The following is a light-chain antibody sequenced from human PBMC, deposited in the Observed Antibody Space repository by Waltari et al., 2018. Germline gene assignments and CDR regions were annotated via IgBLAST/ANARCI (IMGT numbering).Light chain of an antibody. CDR3: QTGGHGTWV. J-gene: IGLJ3*02. CDR1: SGHSSNV. V-gene: IGLV4-69*01. Sequence: QLVLTQSPSASASLGASVKLTCTLSSGHSSNVIAWLQEQPGKGPRYLMKVNSDGSPSKGDEIPDRFSGSSSGAERYLTISSLQSEDEADYYCQTGGHGTWVFGGGTKLTVL. CDR2: VNSDGSP.